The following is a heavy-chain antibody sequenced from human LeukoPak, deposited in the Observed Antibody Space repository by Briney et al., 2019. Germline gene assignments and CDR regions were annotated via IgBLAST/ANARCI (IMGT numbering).Heavy chain of an antibody. CDR2: ISSSSSTI. CDR1: GLTFSDYY. J-gene: IGHJ4*02. V-gene: IGHV3-11*04. CDR3: ARDLIPELYSSSSGRGPGPGY. D-gene: IGHD6-6*01. Sequence: GGSLRLSCAVYGLTFSDYYLSWVRQAPGKGLEWVSYISSSSSTIYYADSVNGRFTISSDNAKNSLYLQMNSLRAEDTAVYYCARDLIPELYSSSSGRGPGPGYWGQGTLVTVSS.